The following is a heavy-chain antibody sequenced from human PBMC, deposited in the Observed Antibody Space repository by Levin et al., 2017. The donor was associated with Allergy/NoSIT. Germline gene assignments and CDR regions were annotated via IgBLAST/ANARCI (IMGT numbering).Heavy chain of an antibody. CDR1: GFTFSSYS. CDR2: ISSSSSTI. V-gene: IGHV3-48*02. CDR3: ARARGGYARGPFDY. D-gene: IGHD5-12*01. J-gene: IGHJ4*02. Sequence: PGGSLRLSCAASGFTFSSYSMNWVHQAPGKGLEWVSYISSSSSTIYYADSVKGRFTISRDNAKNSLYLQMNSLRDEDTAVYYCARARGGYARGPFDYWGQGTLVTVSS.